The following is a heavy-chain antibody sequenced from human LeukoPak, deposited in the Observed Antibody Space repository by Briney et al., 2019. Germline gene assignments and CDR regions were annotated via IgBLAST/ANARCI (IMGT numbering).Heavy chain of an antibody. CDR2: ISYDGSNK. J-gene: IGHJ6*02. Sequence: GGSLRLSCAASGFTFSSYAMHWVRQAPGKGLEWVAVISYDGSNKYYADSVKGRFTISRDNSKNTLYLQMNSLRAEDTAVYYCASSATVTDYGMDVWGQGTTVTVSS. D-gene: IGHD4-17*01. V-gene: IGHV3-30-3*01. CDR3: ASSATVTDYGMDV. CDR1: GFTFSSYA.